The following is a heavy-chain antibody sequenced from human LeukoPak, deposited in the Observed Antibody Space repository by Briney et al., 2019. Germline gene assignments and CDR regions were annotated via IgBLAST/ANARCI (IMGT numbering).Heavy chain of an antibody. CDR1: GFTFSSYA. J-gene: IGHJ4*02. CDR2: ISYDGSNK. CDR3: ARGVGDSSGYYFDY. V-gene: IGHV3-30-3*01. Sequence: GRSLRLSCAASGFTFSSYAMHWVRQAPGKGLEWVAVISYDGSNKYYADSVKGRFTISRDNSKNTLYLQVNSLRAEDTAVYYCARGVGDSSGYYFDYWGQGNLVTVSS. D-gene: IGHD3-22*01.